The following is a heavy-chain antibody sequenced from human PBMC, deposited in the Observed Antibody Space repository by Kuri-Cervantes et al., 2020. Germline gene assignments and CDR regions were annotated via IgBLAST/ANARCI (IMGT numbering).Heavy chain of an antibody. CDR2: ISYDGSSK. V-gene: IGHV3-30-3*01. J-gene: IGHJ4*02. Sequence: GGSLRLSCAASGFTFGSFAMHWVRQAPDKGLEWVAVISYDGSSKYDADSVKGRFTISRDNSKNTLYLQMNSLRAEDTAVYYCARDGRSGSYPRGFFDCWGQGTLVTVSS. CDR1: GFTFGSFA. CDR3: ARDGRSGSYPRGFFDC. D-gene: IGHD1-26*01.